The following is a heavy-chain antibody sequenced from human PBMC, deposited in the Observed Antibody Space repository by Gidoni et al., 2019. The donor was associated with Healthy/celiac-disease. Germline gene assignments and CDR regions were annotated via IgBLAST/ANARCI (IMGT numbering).Heavy chain of an antibody. CDR1: GGSISSSSYY. V-gene: IGHV4-39*01. CDR3: ARAPVVVAAHDAFDI. D-gene: IGHD2-15*01. Sequence: QLQLQESGPGLVKPSETLSLTCTVSGGSISSSSYYWGWIRQPPGKGLEWIGSIYYSGSTYYNPSLKRRVNISVDTSKNQFSLKLSSVTAADTAVYYCARAPVVVAAHDAFDIWGQGTMVTVSS. CDR2: IYYSGST. J-gene: IGHJ3*02.